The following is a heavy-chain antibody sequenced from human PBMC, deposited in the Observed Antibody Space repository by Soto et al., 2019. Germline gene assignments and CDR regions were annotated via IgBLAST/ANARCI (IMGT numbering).Heavy chain of an antibody. CDR1: GYTFTGYG. V-gene: IGHV1-18*01. D-gene: IGHD1-26*01. Sequence: QVQLVQSGAEVKKPGASVKVSCKTSGYTFTGYGINWVRQAPGHGLEWMGWISVFNGNTKYGQNIQDRVIMTTDTSTSTACMELRRLRSDDTAVYFCGRDGSGGIIDSWGQGTMLIVSS. CDR3: GRDGSGGIIDS. CDR2: ISVFNGNT. J-gene: IGHJ3*01.